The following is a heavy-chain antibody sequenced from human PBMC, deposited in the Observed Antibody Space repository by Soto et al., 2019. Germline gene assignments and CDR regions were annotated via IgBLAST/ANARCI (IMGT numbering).Heavy chain of an antibody. CDR1: GCNLNSDT. J-gene: IGHJ6*02. D-gene: IGHD2-15*01. V-gene: IGHV3-21*01. CDR3: ARDCSGGSCYPGMDV. CDR2: CSSSGYI. Sequence: WGTLRLSWSASGCNLNSDTINWCRQAPWNRQDYQPSCSSSGYIFSTDSVRGRFTISRDNAKDSVYLQINSLRAEDTAVYFCARDCSGGSCYPGMDVWGQGTTVTVSS.